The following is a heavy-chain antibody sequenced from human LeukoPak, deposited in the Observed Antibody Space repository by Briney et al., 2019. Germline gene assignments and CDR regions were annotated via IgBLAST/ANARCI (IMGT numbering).Heavy chain of an antibody. CDR1: GFTFSSCG. CDR2: ISYDGSNK. J-gene: IGHJ3*02. V-gene: IGHV3-30*18. D-gene: IGHD6-19*01. Sequence: QPGGSLRLSCAASGFTFSSCGMHWVRQAPGKGLEWVAVISYDGSNKYYADSVKGRFTISRDNSKNTLFLEMNSLRAEDTAVYYCAKALTSGWYLDAFNIWGQGTTVTVSS. CDR3: AKALTSGWYLDAFNI.